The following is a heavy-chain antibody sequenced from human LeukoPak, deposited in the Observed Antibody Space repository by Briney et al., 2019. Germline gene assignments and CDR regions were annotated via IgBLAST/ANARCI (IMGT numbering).Heavy chain of an antibody. J-gene: IGHJ4*02. CDR2: INPNSGGT. Sequence: ASVKVSCKASGYTFTGYYMHWVRQAPGQGLEWMGWINPNSGGTNYAQKFQGRVTMTRDTSISTAYMELSRLRSDDTAVYYCARDRYYDSSGYYSLFQLDYWGQGTLVTVSS. V-gene: IGHV1-2*02. D-gene: IGHD3-22*01. CDR1: GYTFTGYY. CDR3: ARDRYYDSSGYYSLFQLDY.